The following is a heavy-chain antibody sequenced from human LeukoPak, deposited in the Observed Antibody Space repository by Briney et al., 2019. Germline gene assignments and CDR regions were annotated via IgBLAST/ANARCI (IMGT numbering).Heavy chain of an antibody. CDR3: ARGRGSGIGYAFDI. CDR1: GYTFTGYY. Sequence: ASVKVSCTASGYTFTGYYMHWVRQAPGQGLEWMGWINPNSGGTNYAQKLQGWVTMTRDTSISTAYMELSRLRSDDTAVYYCARGRGSGIGYAFDIWGQGTMVTVSS. CDR2: INPNSGGT. D-gene: IGHD3-10*01. J-gene: IGHJ3*02. V-gene: IGHV1-2*04.